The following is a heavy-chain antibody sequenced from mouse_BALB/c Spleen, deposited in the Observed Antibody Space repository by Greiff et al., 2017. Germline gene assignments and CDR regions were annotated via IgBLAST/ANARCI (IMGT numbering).Heavy chain of an antibody. CDR1: GFTFSSYG. J-gene: IGHJ3*01. CDR2: ISSGGSYT. CDR3: ASLRSTMGY. D-gene: IGHD2-1*01. V-gene: IGHV5-6*01. Sequence: EVQRVESGGDLVKPGGSLKLSCAASGFTFSSYGMSWVRQTPDKRLEWVATISSGGSYTYYPDSVKGRFTISRDNAKNTLYLQMSSLKSEDTAMYYCASLRSTMGYWGQGTLVTVSA.